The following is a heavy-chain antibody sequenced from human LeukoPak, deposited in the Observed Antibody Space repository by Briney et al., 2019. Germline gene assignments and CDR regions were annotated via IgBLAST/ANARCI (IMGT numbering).Heavy chain of an antibody. Sequence: GGSLRLSCAASGLTFSSYSMNWVRQAPGKGLEWVSSFSSRSGSIYYADSVKGRFTISRDNAKNSLYLQMNSLRAEDTAVYYCAELGITMIGGVWGKGTTVTISS. CDR3: AELGITMIGGV. CDR2: FSSRSGSI. J-gene: IGHJ6*04. D-gene: IGHD3-10*02. V-gene: IGHV3-21*01. CDR1: GLTFSSYS.